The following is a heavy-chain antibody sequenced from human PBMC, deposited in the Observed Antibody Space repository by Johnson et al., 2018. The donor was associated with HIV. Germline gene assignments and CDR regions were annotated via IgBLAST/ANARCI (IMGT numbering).Heavy chain of an antibody. D-gene: IGHD3-10*01. CDR2: IKQDGSEK. J-gene: IGHJ3*02. Sequence: EVQLVESGGGLVQPGGSLRLSCAASGFTFSYYGMHWVRQAPGKGLEWVANIKQDGSEKYYVDSVKGRFTISRDNAKNSLYLQMNSLRAEDTAVYYCARDSMVRGVNAFDIWGQGTMVTVSS. V-gene: IGHV3-7*01. CDR3: ARDSMVRGVNAFDI. CDR1: GFTFSYYG.